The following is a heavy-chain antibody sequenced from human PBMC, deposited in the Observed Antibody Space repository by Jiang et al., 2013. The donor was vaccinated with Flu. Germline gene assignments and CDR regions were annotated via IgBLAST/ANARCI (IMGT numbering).Heavy chain of an antibody. Sequence: LLKPSETLSLTCAVYGGSFSGYYWSWIRQPPGKGLEWIGEINHSGSTNYNPSLKSRVTISVDTSKNQFSLKLSSVTAADTAVYYCARVPVVAAYFYYYGMDVVGP. J-gene: IGHJ6*02. V-gene: IGHV4-34*01. D-gene: IGHD2-15*01. CDR3: ARVPVVAAYFYYYGMDV. CDR1: GGSFSGYY. CDR2: INHSGST.